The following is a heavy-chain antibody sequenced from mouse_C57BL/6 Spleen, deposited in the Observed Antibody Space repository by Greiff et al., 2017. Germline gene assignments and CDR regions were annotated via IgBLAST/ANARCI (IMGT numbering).Heavy chain of an antibody. D-gene: IGHD2-4*01. Sequence: QVQLQQPGAELVMPGASVKMSCKASGYTFTSYWMHWVKQRPGQGLEWIGEIDPSDSNTNYNQKFKGKATLTVDKSSSTAYMQLSSLTSEDSAVYYCAKNDSFDYWGQGTPVTVSA. V-gene: IGHV1-69*01. CDR2: IDPSDSNT. CDR1: GYTFTSYW. J-gene: IGHJ2*01. CDR3: AKNDSFDY.